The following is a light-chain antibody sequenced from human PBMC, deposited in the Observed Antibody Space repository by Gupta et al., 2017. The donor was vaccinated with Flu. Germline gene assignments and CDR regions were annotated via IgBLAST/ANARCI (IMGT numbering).Light chain of an antibody. CDR3: SSYAGSSTLGV. CDR1: SSDIGSYNY. V-gene: IGLV2-14*01. Sequence: SSDIGSYNYVSWYQQRPGKAPRVVIYEVSNRPSGVSNRFSGSKSGNTASLTISGLQADDEADYYCSSYAGSSTLGVFGAGTKVSVL. CDR2: EVS. J-gene: IGLJ1*01.